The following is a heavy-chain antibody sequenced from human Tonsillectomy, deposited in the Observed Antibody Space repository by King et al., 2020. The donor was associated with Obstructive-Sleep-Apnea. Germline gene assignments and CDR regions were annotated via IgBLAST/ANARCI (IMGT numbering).Heavy chain of an antibody. CDR1: GYNFSNYV. Sequence: VQLVESGAEVKKPGASVKVSCKASGYNFSNYVMSWVRQAPGQGLEWMGWISAFNGNTHYAQKLQGRVTMSTDTSTITAYMELRSLRSDDTAVYYCARDAYYDLRLAFDIWGQGTMVTVSS. CDR3: ARDAYYDLRLAFDI. D-gene: IGHD3-22*01. V-gene: IGHV1-18*01. CDR2: ISAFNGNT. J-gene: IGHJ3*02.